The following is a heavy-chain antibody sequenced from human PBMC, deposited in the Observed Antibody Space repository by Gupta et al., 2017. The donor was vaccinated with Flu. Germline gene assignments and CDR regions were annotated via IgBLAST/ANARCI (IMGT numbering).Heavy chain of an antibody. CDR1: GYSFTSYW. D-gene: IGHD5-24*01. CDR2: IYPGDSDT. CDR3: ARHPRMATMPKGGFDY. J-gene: IGHJ4*02. Sequence: ESLKISCKGSGYSFTSYWIGWVRQMPGKGLEWMGIIYPGDSDTRYSPSFQGQVTISADKSISTAYLQWSSLKASDTAMYYCARHPRMATMPKGGFDYWGQGTLVTVSS. V-gene: IGHV5-51*01.